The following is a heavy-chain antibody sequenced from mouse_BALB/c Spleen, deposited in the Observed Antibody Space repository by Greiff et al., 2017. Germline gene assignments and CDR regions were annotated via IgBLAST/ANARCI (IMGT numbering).Heavy chain of an antibody. V-gene: IGHV3-2*02. CDR2: ISYSGST. Sequence: EVQRVESGPGLVKPSQSLSLTCTVTGYSITSDYAWNWIRQFPGNKLEWMGYISYSGSTSYNPSLKSRISITRDTSKNQFFLQLNSVTTEDTATYYCARVVHYYGDWYFDVWGAGTTVTVSS. CDR3: ARVVHYYGDWYFDV. D-gene: IGHD1-2*01. CDR1: GYSITSDYA. J-gene: IGHJ1*01.